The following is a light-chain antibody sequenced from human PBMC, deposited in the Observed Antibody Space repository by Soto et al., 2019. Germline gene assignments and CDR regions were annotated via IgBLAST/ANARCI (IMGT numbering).Light chain of an antibody. CDR3: QQYNSYTT. CDR2: DAP. CDR1: QSISTW. Sequence: DIQMTQSPSTLSASVGDRVTITCRASQSISTWLAWYQQKPGKAPKLLIYDAPSLQSGVPTRFSGHGSGTDFPLTISSLQPDDFATYYCQQYNSYTTFGQGTKLEIK. V-gene: IGKV1-5*01. J-gene: IGKJ2*01.